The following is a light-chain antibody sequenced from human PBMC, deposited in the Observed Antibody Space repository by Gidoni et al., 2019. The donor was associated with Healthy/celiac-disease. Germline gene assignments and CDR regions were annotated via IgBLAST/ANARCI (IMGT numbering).Light chain of an antibody. Sequence: DIQMTQSPSTLSASVGDRVTTTCLASQSTSSWLAWYQQKPGKAPKLLIYKASSLASGVPSRFSGSGSGTEFTLTISSLQPDDFATYYCQQYNSYQYTFXQXTKLEIK. CDR2: KAS. V-gene: IGKV1-5*03. CDR3: QQYNSYQYT. J-gene: IGKJ2*01. CDR1: QSTSSW.